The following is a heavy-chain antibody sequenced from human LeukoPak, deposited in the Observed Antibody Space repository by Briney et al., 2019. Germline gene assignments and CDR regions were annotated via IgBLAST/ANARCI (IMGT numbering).Heavy chain of an antibody. Sequence: GGSLRLSCAASGFTFSSYWMTWVRQAPGKGLEWVANIKQDGSEKNYVGSVKGRFTISRDNAKNSLYLQMNNLRAEDTAVYYCAREPLEALAGTSDYWGQGTLVTVSS. CDR2: IKQDGSEK. CDR1: GFTFSSYW. J-gene: IGHJ4*02. D-gene: IGHD6-19*01. CDR3: AREPLEALAGTSDY. V-gene: IGHV3-7*01.